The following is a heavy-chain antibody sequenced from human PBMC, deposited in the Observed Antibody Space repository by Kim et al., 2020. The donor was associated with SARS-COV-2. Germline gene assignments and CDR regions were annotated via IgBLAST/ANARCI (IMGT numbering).Heavy chain of an antibody. CDR1: GGSISSSNW. CDR2: IYHSGST. J-gene: IGHJ6*02. D-gene: IGHD3-9*01. Sequence: SETLSLTCAVSGGSISSSNWWSWVRQPPGKGLEWIGEIYHSGSTNYNPSLKSRVTISVDKSKNQFSLKLSSVTAADTAVYYCAREYYDILTGYYNVLGPLYGMDVWGQGTTVTVSS. V-gene: IGHV4-4*02. CDR3: AREYYDILTGYYNVLGPLYGMDV.